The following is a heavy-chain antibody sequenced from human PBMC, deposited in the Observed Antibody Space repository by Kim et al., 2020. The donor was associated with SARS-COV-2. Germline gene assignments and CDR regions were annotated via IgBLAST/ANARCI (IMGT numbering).Heavy chain of an antibody. CDR2: K. Sequence: KYYVDSVKGRFTISRDNSKNTLYLQMNSLRAEDTAVYYCARTPSYYYGMDVWGQGTTVTVSS. CDR3: ARTPSYYYGMDV. J-gene: IGHJ6*02. V-gene: IGHV3-33*01.